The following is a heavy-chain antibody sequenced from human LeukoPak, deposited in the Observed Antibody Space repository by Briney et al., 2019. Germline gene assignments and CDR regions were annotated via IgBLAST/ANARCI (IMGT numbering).Heavy chain of an antibody. Sequence: VSGPTLVKPTQTLTLTCTFSGFSRSTSGVGRIRQPPGKALEWLALIYWDDDQRYSPSLKSRLTITKDTSKNQVVLTMTNMDPVDTATYYCAHRGGGDCYNYWGQGTLVTVSS. D-gene: IGHD2-21*02. CDR1: GFSRSTSG. J-gene: IGHJ4*02. CDR2: IYWDDDQ. V-gene: IGHV2-5*02. CDR3: AHRGGGDCYNY.